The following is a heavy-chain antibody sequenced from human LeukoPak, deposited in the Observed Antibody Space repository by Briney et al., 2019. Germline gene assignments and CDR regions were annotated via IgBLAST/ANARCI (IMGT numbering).Heavy chain of an antibody. Sequence: SVKLSCKAAGGSFSSYAIGWVRQAPGQGLEWMGGIIPIFGTANYAQTFQGRVTITADESTSTASMELSSLRSEDTAVYYSARGRPVHYGSGRYHFDSWGQGTLVTVSS. V-gene: IGHV1-69*13. J-gene: IGHJ4*02. CDR3: ARGRPVHYGSGRYHFDS. D-gene: IGHD3-10*01. CDR2: IIPIFGTA. CDR1: GGSFSSYA.